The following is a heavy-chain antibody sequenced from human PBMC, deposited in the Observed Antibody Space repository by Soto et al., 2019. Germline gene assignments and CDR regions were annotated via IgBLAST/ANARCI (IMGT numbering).Heavy chain of an antibody. D-gene: IGHD2-8*02. CDR1: GYNFANFW. J-gene: IGHJ3*02. Sequence: GESLKISCKGSGYNFANFWIGWVRQMPGKGLEWMGMIFPGDSDTKNSPSLEGQITMSVDKSDSSAYLQWRSLKASDTAIYYCAAGYSTGLDAFDIWGQGTMVTVSS. CDR2: IFPGDSDT. V-gene: IGHV5-51*01. CDR3: AAGYSTGLDAFDI.